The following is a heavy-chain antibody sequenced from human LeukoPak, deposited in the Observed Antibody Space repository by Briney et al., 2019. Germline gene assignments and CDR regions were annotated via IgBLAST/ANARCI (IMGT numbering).Heavy chain of an antibody. CDR3: ARGRGSGHKENWFDP. Sequence: GASVKVSCKASGYTFTTYDINWVRQATGQGLEWMGWMNPNSGNTGHTQKFQGRVTMTRNTSRSTAYMELSSLRSEDTAVYYCARGRGSGHKENWFDPWGQGTLVTVSS. D-gene: IGHD6-19*01. CDR1: GYTFTTYD. J-gene: IGHJ5*02. V-gene: IGHV1-8*01. CDR2: MNPNSGNT.